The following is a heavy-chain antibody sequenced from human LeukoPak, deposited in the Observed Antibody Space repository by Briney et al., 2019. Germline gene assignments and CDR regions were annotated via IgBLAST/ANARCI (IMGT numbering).Heavy chain of an antibody. D-gene: IGHD2-21*01. Sequence: SETLSLTCTVSGGSISSYYWSWIRQPPGKGLEWIGYIYYSGSTNYNPSLKSRVTISVDTSKNQFSLKLSSVTAADTAVYYCARDPEGALWWSKGAFDIWGQGTMVTVSS. CDR2: IYYSGST. CDR3: ARDPEGALWWSKGAFDI. J-gene: IGHJ3*02. CDR1: GGSISSYY. V-gene: IGHV4-59*12.